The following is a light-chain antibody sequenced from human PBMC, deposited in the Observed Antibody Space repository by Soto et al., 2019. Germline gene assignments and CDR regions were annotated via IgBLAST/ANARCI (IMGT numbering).Light chain of an antibody. CDR3: MQGTHWPWT. CDR2: EVS. J-gene: IGKJ1*01. Sequence: DVVMTQSPLSLPVTLGQPASISCGSSQSLIHSDGSTYLSWFHQRPGQSPRRLIYEVSDRDSGVPDRFSGSGSGSDFTLKISRLEAEDVGVYYCMQGTHWPWTFGQGTEVEIK. V-gene: IGKV2-30*02. CDR1: QSLIHSDGSTY.